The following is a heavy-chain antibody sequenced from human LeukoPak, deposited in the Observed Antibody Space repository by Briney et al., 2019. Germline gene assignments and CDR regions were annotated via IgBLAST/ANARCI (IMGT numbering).Heavy chain of an antibody. J-gene: IGHJ4*02. V-gene: IGHV3-23*01. D-gene: IGHD3-22*01. CDR2: ISGSGDNT. Sequence: GGSLRPSCAAAGFTFSSYAMSWVRQAPGKGLEWVPGISGSGDNTYYADSVKGRFTISRDNSKNTLYVQVNSLGTEDTAAYYCAKGSYYDSSGSFYFDYWGQGTLVTVSS. CDR1: GFTFSSYA. CDR3: AKGSYYDSSGSFYFDY.